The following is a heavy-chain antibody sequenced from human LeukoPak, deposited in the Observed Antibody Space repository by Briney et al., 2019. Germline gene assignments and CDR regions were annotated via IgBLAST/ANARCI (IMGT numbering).Heavy chain of an antibody. D-gene: IGHD4-23*01. Sequence: PGGSLRLSCSASGFTFSSYSMYWVRQAPGKGLEYVSGISSNGDNAYNADSVKGRFTISRDSSKNTLYLQMSSLRADDTAVYYCVRGRTPLVHARYFDSWGQGTLVTVSS. CDR2: ISSNGDNA. CDR3: VRGRTPLVHARYFDS. J-gene: IGHJ4*02. CDR1: GFTFSSYS. V-gene: IGHV3-64D*06.